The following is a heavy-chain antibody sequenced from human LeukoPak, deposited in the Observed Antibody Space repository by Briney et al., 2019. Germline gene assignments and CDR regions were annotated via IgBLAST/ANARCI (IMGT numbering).Heavy chain of an antibody. CDR2: ISYSGST. D-gene: IGHD6-19*01. CDR3: AREVAGTPWIDY. J-gene: IGHJ4*02. Sequence: PSETLSLTCAVSGGSISRYYWTWIRQPPGKALEWIGYISYSGSTNYNPSLKSRVTISVDTSKNQFSLKLSPMTAADTAVYYCAREVAGTPWIDYWGQGTLVTVSS. V-gene: IGHV4-4*08. CDR1: GGSISRYY.